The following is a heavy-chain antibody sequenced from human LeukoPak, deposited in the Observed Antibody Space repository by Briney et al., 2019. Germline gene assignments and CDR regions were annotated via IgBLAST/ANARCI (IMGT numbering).Heavy chain of an antibody. CDR1: GYIFTDYY. J-gene: IGHJ4*02. CDR3: AREAAGGTTSFDY. Sequence: ASVKVSCKASGYIFTDYYIHWVRQAPGQGLEWMGIINPSGGSTSYAQKFQGRVTMTRDKSTSTVYMELSSLSSEDTAVHYCAREAAGGTTSFDYWGQGTLVTVSS. D-gene: IGHD6-13*01. V-gene: IGHV1-46*01. CDR2: INPSGGST.